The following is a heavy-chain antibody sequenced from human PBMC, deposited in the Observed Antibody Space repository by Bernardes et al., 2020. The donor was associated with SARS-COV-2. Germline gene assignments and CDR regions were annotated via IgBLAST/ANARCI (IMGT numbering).Heavy chain of an antibody. V-gene: IGHV1-2*04. CDR3: ARRVVYNWNILVSMGV. J-gene: IGHJ6*02. Sequence: ASVKVSCKASGYTFTAYYMHWVRQAPGQGLEWMGSINPNSGATHYAQKFQGWVTMTRDTSISTAYMELSRLRTDDTAVYYCARRVVYNWNILVSMGVWGQGTTVTVSS. CDR2: INPNSGAT. D-gene: IGHD1-1*01. CDR1: GYTFTAYY.